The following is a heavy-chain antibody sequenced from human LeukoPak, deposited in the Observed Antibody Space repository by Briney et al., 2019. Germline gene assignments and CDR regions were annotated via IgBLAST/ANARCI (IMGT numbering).Heavy chain of an antibody. D-gene: IGHD3-22*01. Sequence: GASVKVSCKASGYTCTGYYMHWVRQAPGQGLEWMGRINPNSGGTNYAQKFQGRVTMTRDTSISTAYMELSRLRSDDTAVYYCARWPVGFGKYYYDSSGYYQGSWGQGTLVTVSS. V-gene: IGHV1-2*06. CDR2: INPNSGGT. CDR3: ARWPVGFGKYYYDSSGYYQGS. CDR1: GYTCTGYY. J-gene: IGHJ4*02.